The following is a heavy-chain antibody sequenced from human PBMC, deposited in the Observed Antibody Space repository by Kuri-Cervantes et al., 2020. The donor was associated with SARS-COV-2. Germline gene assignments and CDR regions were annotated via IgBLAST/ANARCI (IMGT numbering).Heavy chain of an antibody. Sequence: ETLSLTCAASGFTFSSYAMSWVRQAPGKGLVWVSRINSDGSVTSYPDSVEGRFTISRDNAKNTLSLQMNSLSAEDTAVYFCARVETSHYSSYYMDVWGKGTTVTVSS. CDR3: ARVETSHYSSYYMDV. CDR1: GFTFSSYA. V-gene: IGHV3-74*01. CDR2: INSDGSVT. J-gene: IGHJ6*03.